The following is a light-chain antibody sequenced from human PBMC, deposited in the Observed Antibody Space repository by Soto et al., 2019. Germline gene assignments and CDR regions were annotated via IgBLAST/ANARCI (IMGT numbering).Light chain of an antibody. CDR3: CXXXXSXVV. Sequence: QSALTQPRSVSGSPGQSVTISCTGTSSDVGRYSFVSWYQQHPGKAPKLIIYDVYKRPSGVPDRFSGSKSGNTASLTISGLQADDDADYYCCXXXXSXVVFGTGTKVTV. CDR1: SSDVGRYSF. V-gene: IGLV2-11*01. J-gene: IGLJ1*01. CDR2: DVY.